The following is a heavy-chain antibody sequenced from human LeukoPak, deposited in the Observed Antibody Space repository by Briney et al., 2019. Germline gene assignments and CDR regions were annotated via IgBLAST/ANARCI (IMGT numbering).Heavy chain of an antibody. CDR1: GGSISGTDLY. J-gene: IGHJ6*02. CDR2: IHSTGNS. D-gene: IGHD2-15*01. CDR3: EKDSHLDV. Sequence: PSETLSLTCTVSGGSISGTDLYWGWIRQLPGKGLGWIGNIHSTGNSFCNPSLKSRVTISIDTSKNQFSLKLSSVTAADTAVYYCEKDSHLDVWGHGTTVTVSS. V-gene: IGHV4-39*01.